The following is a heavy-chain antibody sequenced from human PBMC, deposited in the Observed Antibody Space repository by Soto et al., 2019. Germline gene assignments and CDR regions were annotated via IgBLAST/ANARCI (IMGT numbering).Heavy chain of an antibody. Sequence: GGSLRLSCAASGFTFSSYSMNWVRQAPGKGLEWVSSISSSSSYIYYADSVKGRFTISRDNAKNSLYLQMNSLRAEDTAVYYCARVQGGYYYDSSGSDYWGQGTLVTVSS. J-gene: IGHJ4*02. D-gene: IGHD3-22*01. CDR1: GFTFSSYS. V-gene: IGHV3-21*01. CDR2: ISSSSSYI. CDR3: ARVQGGYYYDSSGSDY.